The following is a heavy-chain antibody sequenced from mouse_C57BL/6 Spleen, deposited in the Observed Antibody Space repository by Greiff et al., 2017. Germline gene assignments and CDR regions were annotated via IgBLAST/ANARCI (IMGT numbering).Heavy chain of an antibody. V-gene: IGHV1-50*01. Sequence: QVQLQQPGAELVKPGASVKLSCKASGYTFTSYWMQWVKQRPGQGLEWIGEIDPSDSYTNYNQKFKGKATLTVDTSSSTAYMQLSSLTSEDSAVYYCARPGTGEGYFDYWGQGTTLTVSS. D-gene: IGHD4-1*01. CDR1: GYTFTSYW. CDR3: ARPGTGEGYFDY. J-gene: IGHJ2*01. CDR2: IDPSDSYT.